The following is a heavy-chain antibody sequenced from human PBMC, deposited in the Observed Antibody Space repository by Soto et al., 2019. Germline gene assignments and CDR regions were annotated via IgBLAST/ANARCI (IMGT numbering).Heavy chain of an antibody. CDR3: ARDVTSNHTGFYL. CDR1: GGSLKSGGYY. J-gene: IGHJ5*02. D-gene: IGHD2-2*01. CDR2: IYYTGRT. V-gene: IGHV4-31*02. Sequence: QVQLQESGPGLVKPSQTLSLTCTVSGGSLKSGGYYWSWIRQHPGRGLEWIGYIYYTGRTYYNPSLESRVTFSVDTSKNQFSLKLSSVPAADTAVYYCARDVTSNHTGFYLWGHGTLVTVSS.